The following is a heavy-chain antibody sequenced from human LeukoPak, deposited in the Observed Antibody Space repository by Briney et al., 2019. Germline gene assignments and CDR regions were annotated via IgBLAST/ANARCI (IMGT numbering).Heavy chain of an antibody. J-gene: IGHJ4*02. CDR2: IYHSGST. V-gene: IGHV4-38-2*02. D-gene: IGHD5-24*01. Sequence: SETLSLTCTVSGYSISSGYYWGWLRQPPGKGLEWNGSIYHSGSTYYNPSLKGRVTISVDTSKNQFYLKLSSVNAADTAVYYCARDEEDGYSPFDYWGQGTLVTVSS. CDR3: ARDEEDGYSPFDY. CDR1: GYSISSGYY.